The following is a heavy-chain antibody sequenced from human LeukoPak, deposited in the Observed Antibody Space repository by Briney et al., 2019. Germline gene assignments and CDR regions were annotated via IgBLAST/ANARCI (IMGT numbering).Heavy chain of an antibody. Sequence: ASVKVSCKASGYTFTGYYMHWVRQAPGQGLEWMGWINPNSGGTNYAQKFQGWVTFSADKSISSAYLQWSSLKASDTAMYYCATHQSDTAMTYYFDYWGQGTLVTVSS. V-gene: IGHV1-2*04. J-gene: IGHJ4*02. CDR2: INPNSGGT. D-gene: IGHD5-18*01. CDR3: ATHQSDTAMTYYFDY. CDR1: GYTFTGYY.